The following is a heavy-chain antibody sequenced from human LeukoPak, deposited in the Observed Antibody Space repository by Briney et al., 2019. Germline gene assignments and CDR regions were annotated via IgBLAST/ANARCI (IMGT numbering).Heavy chain of an antibody. Sequence: PGGSLRLSCAASGFTFSSYGMHWVRQAPGKGLEWVAVISFDGSNKYYADSVKGRFTISRDNSKNTLYLQMNSLRAEDTAVYYCAKSLWGSGSYHYFDYWGQGTLVTVSS. D-gene: IGHD3-10*01. V-gene: IGHV3-30*18. CDR1: GFTFSSYG. CDR3: AKSLWGSGSYHYFDY. CDR2: ISFDGSNK. J-gene: IGHJ4*02.